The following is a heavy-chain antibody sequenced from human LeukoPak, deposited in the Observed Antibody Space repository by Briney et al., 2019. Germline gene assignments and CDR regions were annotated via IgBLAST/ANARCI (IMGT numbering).Heavy chain of an antibody. D-gene: IGHD3-22*01. Sequence: GGSLRLSCAASGFTFSSYAMSWVRQAPGKGLEWVSAISGSGGSTYYADSVKCRFTISRDNSKNTLYLQMNSLRAEDTAVYYCARAAVYDSSGYFHDAFDIWGQGTMVTVSS. J-gene: IGHJ3*02. CDR3: ARAAVYDSSGYFHDAFDI. CDR2: ISGSGGST. V-gene: IGHV3-23*01. CDR1: GFTFSSYA.